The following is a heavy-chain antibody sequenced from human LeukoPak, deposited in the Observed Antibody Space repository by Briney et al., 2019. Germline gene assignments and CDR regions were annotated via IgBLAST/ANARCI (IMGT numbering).Heavy chain of an antibody. CDR3: ARYLDYGGNSRVFQH. V-gene: IGHV4-34*01. CDR1: DGSFSDYY. Sequence: ASATLSLTCGVYDGSFSDYYWSWIRQPPGKGLEWIGVINHSGNTNYNPSLKSRVTISIDTSKNQFSLKLSSVTAADTSVYYCARYLDYGGNSRVFQHWGQGTLGTVSP. D-gene: IGHD4-23*01. J-gene: IGHJ1*01. CDR2: INHSGNT.